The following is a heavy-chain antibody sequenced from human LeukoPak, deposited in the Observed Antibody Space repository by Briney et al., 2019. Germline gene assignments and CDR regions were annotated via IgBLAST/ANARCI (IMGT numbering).Heavy chain of an antibody. V-gene: IGHV1-2*02. CDR3: ARSVGYDILTGYYGYYYYMDV. Sequence: ASVKVSCKASGYTFTGYYMHWVRQAPGQGLEWMGWINPNSGGTNYAQKFQGRVTMTRDTSISTAYMELSRLRSDDTAVYYCARSVGYDILTGYYGYYYYMDVWGKGTTVTVSS. J-gene: IGHJ6*03. D-gene: IGHD3-9*01. CDR2: INPNSGGT. CDR1: GYTFTGYY.